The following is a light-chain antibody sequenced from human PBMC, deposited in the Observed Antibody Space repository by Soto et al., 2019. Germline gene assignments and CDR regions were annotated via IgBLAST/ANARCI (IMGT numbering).Light chain of an antibody. V-gene: IGKV3D-15*01. CDR3: QQYNYLPRP. CDR2: DIF. Sequence: IVVTKSPATLSVSPGERATLSCRASQSVGSDLAWYQQKPGQAPRLVIYDIFTRATGVPTRISGSGSGTDFTLTISILEPEDVARYCCQQYNYLPRPFGQVTKLDIK. CDR1: QSVGSD. J-gene: IGKJ1*01.